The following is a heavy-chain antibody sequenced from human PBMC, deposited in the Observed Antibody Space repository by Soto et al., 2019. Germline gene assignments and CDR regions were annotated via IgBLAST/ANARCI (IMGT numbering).Heavy chain of an antibody. V-gene: IGHV4-30-4*01. J-gene: IGHJ6*02. CDR2: IYYSGST. CDR1: GGSISSGDYY. CDR3: ARELFSATPPSSYGMDV. Sequence: TLSLSCTVSGGSISSGDYYWSWIRQPPGKGLEWIGYIYYSGSTYYNPSLKSRVTISVDTSKNQFSLKLSSVTAADTAVYYCARELFSATPPSSYGMDVWGQGTTVTVSS. D-gene: IGHD2-15*01.